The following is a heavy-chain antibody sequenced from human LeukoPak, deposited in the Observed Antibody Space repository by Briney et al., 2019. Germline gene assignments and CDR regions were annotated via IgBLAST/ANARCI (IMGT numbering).Heavy chain of an antibody. J-gene: IGHJ4*02. V-gene: IGHV4-39*07. CDR2: IYYSGST. D-gene: IGHD5-12*01. Sequence: PSETLSLTCTVSGGSISSSGYYWGWIRQPPGKGLEWIGSIYYSGSTYYNPSLKSRVTISVDTSKNQFSLKLSSVTAADTAVYYCASRGQRGRLDYWGQGTLVTVSS. CDR3: ASRGQRGRLDY. CDR1: GGSISSSGYY.